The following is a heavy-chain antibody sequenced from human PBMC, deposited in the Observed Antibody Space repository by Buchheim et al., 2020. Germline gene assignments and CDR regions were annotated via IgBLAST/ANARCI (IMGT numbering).Heavy chain of an antibody. CDR1: GGSFSGYY. D-gene: IGHD6-6*01. J-gene: IGHJ4*02. V-gene: IGHV4-34*01. Sequence: QVQLQQWGAGLLKPSETLSLTCAVYGGSFSGYYWSWIRQPPGKGLEWIGEINHSGSTNYNPSLKSRVTISVGTSKNQFSLKLSSVTAADTAVYYCARGRIAARRTPPDYWGQGTL. CDR2: INHSGST. CDR3: ARGRIAARRTPPDY.